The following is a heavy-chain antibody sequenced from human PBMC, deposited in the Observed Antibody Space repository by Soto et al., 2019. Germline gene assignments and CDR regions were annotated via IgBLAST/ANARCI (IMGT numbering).Heavy chain of an antibody. Sequence: GGSLRLSCAASGFTFSSYSMNWVRQAPGKGLEWVSSISSSSSYIYYADSVKGRFTISRDNAKNSLYLQMNSLRAEDTAVYYCARDGGPNYSSGWLVRDYYYMDVWGKGTTVTVSS. J-gene: IGHJ6*03. D-gene: IGHD6-19*01. CDR3: ARDGGPNYSSGWLVRDYYYMDV. CDR1: GFTFSSYS. V-gene: IGHV3-21*01. CDR2: ISSSSSYI.